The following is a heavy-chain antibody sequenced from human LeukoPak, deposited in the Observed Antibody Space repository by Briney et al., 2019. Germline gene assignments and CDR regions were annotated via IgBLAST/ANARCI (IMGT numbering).Heavy chain of an antibody. CDR3: AKTMVRGVIPSPLDY. J-gene: IGHJ4*02. CDR1: GFTFSSYG. Sequence: GRSLRLSCAASGFTFSSYGMHWVRQAPGKELEWVAVIWYDGSNKYYADSGKGRFTISRDNSKNTLDLQMNSLRAEDTAVYYCAKTMVRGVIPSPLDYWGQGTLVTVSS. CDR2: IWYDGSNK. D-gene: IGHD3-10*01. V-gene: IGHV3-33*06.